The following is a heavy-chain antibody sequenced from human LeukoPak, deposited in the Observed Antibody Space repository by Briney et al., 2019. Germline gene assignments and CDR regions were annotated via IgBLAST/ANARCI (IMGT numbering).Heavy chain of an antibody. CDR1: GGTFSSYA. V-gene: IGHV1-69*06. CDR3: ATARDTANFDY. J-gene: IGHJ4*02. D-gene: IGHD5-18*01. CDR2: IIPIFGTA. Sequence: SVKVSCKASGGTFSSYAISWVRQAPGQGLEWMGRIIPIFGTANYAQKFQGRVTITADKSTSTAYMELSSLRSEDTVVYYCATARDTANFDYWGQGTLVTVSS.